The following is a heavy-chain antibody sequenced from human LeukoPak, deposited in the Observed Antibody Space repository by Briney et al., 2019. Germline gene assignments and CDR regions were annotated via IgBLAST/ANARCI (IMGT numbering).Heavy chain of an antibody. D-gene: IGHD3-22*01. CDR2: IYYSGST. CDR1: GGSISSYY. Sequence: SETLSLTCTVSGGSISSYYWSWIRQPPGKGLEWIGYIYYSGSTNYNPSLKSRVTIPVDTSKNQFSLKLSSVTAADTAVYYCARMVSYYYDSSGYLPDYWGQGTLVTVSS. J-gene: IGHJ4*02. V-gene: IGHV4-59*01. CDR3: ARMVSYYYDSSGYLPDY.